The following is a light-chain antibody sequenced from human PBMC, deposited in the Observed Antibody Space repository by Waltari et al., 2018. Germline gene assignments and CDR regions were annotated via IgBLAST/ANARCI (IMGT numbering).Light chain of an antibody. J-gene: IGKJ5*01. Sequence: DILMTQSPDSLAVSLGEKATINCKSSHNLLYNSNNKNYLAWLQQKPGQPPKLLIYWASTRESGVPDRFSASGSGTDFTLTSSRLQPEDVAIYYCQQYYSTPITFGQGTRLDIK. CDR3: QQYYSTPIT. V-gene: IGKV4-1*01. CDR2: WAS. CDR1: HNLLYNSNNKNY.